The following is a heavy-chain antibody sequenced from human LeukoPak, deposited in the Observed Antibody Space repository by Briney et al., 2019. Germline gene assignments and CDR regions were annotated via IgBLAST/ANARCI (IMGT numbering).Heavy chain of an antibody. CDR3: ARGRSNYYGMDV. CDR1: GGSVSSGSYY. V-gene: IGHV4-61*01. Sequence: PSETLSLTCTVSGGSVSSGSYYWNWIRRPPGTGLEWIGYIYYNGNTNYSPSLKSRVTMSVDTSKNLFSLKVSSVTAADTAVYYCARGRSNYYGMDVWGQGTTVTVSS. J-gene: IGHJ6*02. D-gene: IGHD1-26*01. CDR2: IYYNGNT.